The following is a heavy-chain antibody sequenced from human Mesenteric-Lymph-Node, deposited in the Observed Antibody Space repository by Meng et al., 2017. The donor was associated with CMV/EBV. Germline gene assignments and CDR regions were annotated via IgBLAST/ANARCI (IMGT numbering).Heavy chain of an antibody. J-gene: IGHJ2*01. CDR1: GFTFSSYS. CDR2: IGGSGDST. Sequence: GESLKISCAASGFTFSSYSMNWVRQAPGKGLDWVSAIGGSGDSTYYADSVKGRFTISRDNSKNTLYLQMNSLRAEDTAVYYCAKDWGSGWYKGNYWYFDLWGRGTLVTVSS. D-gene: IGHD6-19*01. CDR3: AKDWGSGWYKGNYWYFDL. V-gene: IGHV3-23*01.